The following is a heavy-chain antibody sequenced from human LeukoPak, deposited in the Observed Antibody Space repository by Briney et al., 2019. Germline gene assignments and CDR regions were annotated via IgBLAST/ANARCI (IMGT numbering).Heavy chain of an antibody. CDR1: GFTFSGSA. CDR3: ARLGYCSGGSCYRGAFDI. Sequence: GGSLRLSCAASGFTFSGSAMHWVRQASGKGLEWVGRIRSKANSYATAYAASVKGRFTISRDNSKNTLYLQMNSLRAEATAVYYCARLGYCSGGSCYRGAFDIWGQGTMVTVSS. V-gene: IGHV3-73*01. D-gene: IGHD2-15*01. CDR2: IRSKANSYAT. J-gene: IGHJ3*02.